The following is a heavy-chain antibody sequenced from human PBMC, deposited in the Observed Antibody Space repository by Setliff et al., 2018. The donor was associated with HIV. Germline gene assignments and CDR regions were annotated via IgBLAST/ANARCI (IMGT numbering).Heavy chain of an antibody. CDR1: GYSISTAYY. J-gene: IGHJ5*02. CDR2: FYQSGST. Sequence: SETLSLTCAVSGYSISTAYYWGWIRQSPGKGLEWIGSFYQSGSTYYNPSLKSRVTVSVDTSKNQFSLQVRSVTAADAAVYSCARDARATAGGIEDLDLWGQGTLVTVSS. V-gene: IGHV4-38-2*02. CDR3: ARDARATAGGIEDLDL. D-gene: IGHD6-13*01.